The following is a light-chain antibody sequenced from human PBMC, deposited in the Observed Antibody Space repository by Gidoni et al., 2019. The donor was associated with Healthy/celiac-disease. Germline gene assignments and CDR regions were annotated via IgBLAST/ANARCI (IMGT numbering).Light chain of an antibody. CDR3: QQRSNWPP. V-gene: IGKV3-11*01. Sequence: EIVLTQSPATLSLSPGERATLSCRASQSVSSYLAWYHQKPGQAPRLLIYDASNRATGIPARFSGSGSGTDFTLTISSLEPEDFAVYYGQQRSNWPPFGGGTKVEIK. CDR1: QSVSSY. CDR2: DAS. J-gene: IGKJ4*01.